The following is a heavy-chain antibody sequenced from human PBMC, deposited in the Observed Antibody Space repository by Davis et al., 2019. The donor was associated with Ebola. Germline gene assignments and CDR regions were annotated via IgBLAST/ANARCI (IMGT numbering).Heavy chain of an antibody. CDR2: IIPIFGTA. D-gene: IGHD5-12*01. CDR1: GYTFNSHG. V-gene: IGHV1-69*06. Sequence: SVKVSCKASGYTFNSHGISWVRQAPGQGLEWMGGIIPIFGTANYAQKFQGRVTITADKSTSTAYMELSSLRPEDTAVYYCGREGRSGNDYALDVWGQGTAVTVSS. CDR3: GREGRSGNDYALDV. J-gene: IGHJ6*02.